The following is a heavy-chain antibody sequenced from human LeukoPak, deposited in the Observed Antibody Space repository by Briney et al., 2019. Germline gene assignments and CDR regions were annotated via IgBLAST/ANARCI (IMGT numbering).Heavy chain of an antibody. V-gene: IGHV3-23*01. CDR2: IGDSGSHT. D-gene: IGHD5-18*01. J-gene: IGHJ6*02. Sequence: GGSLRLSCAASGFAFDSFAMSWVRQAPGQGLAWVSSIGDSGSHTYYADSEKGRFTISRDNSKNTMYLQMDSLRAEDTAVYYCAKEVFRYGYHGLDVGPRDHGHRLL. CDR3: AKEVFRYGYHGLDV. CDR1: GFAFDSFA.